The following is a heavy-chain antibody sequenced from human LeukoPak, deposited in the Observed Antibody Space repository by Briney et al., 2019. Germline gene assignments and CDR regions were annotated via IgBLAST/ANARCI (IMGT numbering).Heavy chain of an antibody. D-gene: IGHD6-13*01. V-gene: IGHV3-23*01. Sequence: GGSLRLSCAASRFTFNTYAMNWVRQAPGKGLEWVSSISGSGGSTYYVDSVKGRFTISRDNSKNTLYLQMNSLRAEDTAVYYCAKGGIAAAGTIDYWGQGTLVTVSS. J-gene: IGHJ4*02. CDR2: ISGSGGST. CDR3: AKGGIAAAGTIDY. CDR1: RFTFNTYA.